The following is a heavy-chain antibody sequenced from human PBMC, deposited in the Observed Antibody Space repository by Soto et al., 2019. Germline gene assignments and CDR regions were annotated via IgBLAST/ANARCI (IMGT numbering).Heavy chain of an antibody. Sequence: ASVKVSCKASGYTFTSYHMHWVRQAPGQGLEWMGIIDPIVGSTSYAQKFRGRVTMTRDTSTSTVYMELSSLRSEDTAVYYCARAEHYDSSGYYYPFDYWGQGTLVTVSS. J-gene: IGHJ4*02. CDR1: GYTFTSYH. V-gene: IGHV1-46*01. D-gene: IGHD3-22*01. CDR3: ARAEHYDSSGYYYPFDY. CDR2: IDPIVGST.